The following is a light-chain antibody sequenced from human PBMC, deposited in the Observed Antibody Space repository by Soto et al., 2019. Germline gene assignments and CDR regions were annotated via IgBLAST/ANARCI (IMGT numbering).Light chain of an antibody. J-gene: IGLJ2*01. CDR3: QSYDNSQSGPVV. Sequence: QSALTQPPSVSGAPGQTVTISCTGSSSNIGAAMDVHWYQQFPGMAPKLLIYGDNNRPSGVPDRFSGARSGTSASLAIAGLQADDEADYYCQSYDNSQSGPVVLGGGTKVTV. CDR1: SSNIGAAMD. CDR2: GDN. V-gene: IGLV1-40*01.